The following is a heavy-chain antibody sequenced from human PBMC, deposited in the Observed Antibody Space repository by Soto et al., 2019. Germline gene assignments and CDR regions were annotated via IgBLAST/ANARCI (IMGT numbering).Heavy chain of an antibody. D-gene: IGHD4-17*01. Sequence: QVQLVQSGAEVKKPGASVKVSCKASGYTFTSYDINWVRQATGQGLEYLGWMNPNSGNTGYVQKFQGRVTMTRDTSISTAYMELSCLRSEDTAVYFCARGVKYGAYSRWFDPWGQGTLVTVSS. CDR1: GYTFTSYD. J-gene: IGHJ5*02. CDR3: ARGVKYGAYSRWFDP. V-gene: IGHV1-8*01. CDR2: MNPNSGNT.